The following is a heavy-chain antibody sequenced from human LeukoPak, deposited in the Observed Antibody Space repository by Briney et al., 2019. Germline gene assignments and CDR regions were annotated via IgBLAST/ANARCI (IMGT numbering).Heavy chain of an antibody. CDR2: MNPNSGNT. J-gene: IGHJ5*02. CDR3: ARVLRLLAGREPKNWFDP. CDR1: GYTFTSYD. Sequence: ASVKVSCKASGYTFTSYDISWVRQATGQGLEWMGWMNPNSGNTGYAQKFQGRVTMTRNTSISTAYMELSSLRSEDTAVYYCARVLRLLAGREPKNWFDPWGQGTLVTVSS. D-gene: IGHD3-3*01. V-gene: IGHV1-8*01.